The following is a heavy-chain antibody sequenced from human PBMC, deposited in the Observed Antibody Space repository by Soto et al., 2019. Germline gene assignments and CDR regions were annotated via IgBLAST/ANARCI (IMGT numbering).Heavy chain of an antibody. V-gene: IGHV4-31*03. D-gene: IGHD2-15*01. CDR2: INDSGST. Sequence: QVQLQESGPGLVKPSQTLSLTCTVSGGSIRSAGHYWSWIRQHPGKGLEWIGYINDSGSTFYNPSLRSRLNISVATSETQFSLRLTSVTAADTAVYFCARWGGCCPAAVCAAPFDPWGQGTLVNVSS. J-gene: IGHJ5*02. CDR3: ARWGGCCPAAVCAAPFDP. CDR1: GGSIRSAGHY.